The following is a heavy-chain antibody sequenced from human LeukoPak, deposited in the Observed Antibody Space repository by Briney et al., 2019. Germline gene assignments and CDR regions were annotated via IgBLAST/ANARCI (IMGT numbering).Heavy chain of an antibody. CDR1: GFTFSDYY. CDR2: ISSSSSYI. D-gene: IGHD1-26*01. CDR3: ARAYSERYGLGYYYMDL. V-gene: IGHV3-21*01. J-gene: IGHJ6*03. Sequence: KAGGSLRLSCAASGFTFSDYYMSWVRQAPGKGLEWVSSISSSSSYIYYADSVKGRFTISRDNAKNSLYLQMNSLGVEDTAVYYCARAYSERYGLGYYYMDLWGKGTTVTVSS.